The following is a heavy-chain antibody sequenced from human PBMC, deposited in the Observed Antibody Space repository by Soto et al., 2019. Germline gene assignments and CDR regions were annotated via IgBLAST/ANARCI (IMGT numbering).Heavy chain of an antibody. J-gene: IGHJ6*02. CDR1: GYTFTSYA. Sequence: ASVKVSCKASGYTFTSYAMHWVRQAPGQRLEWMGWINAGNGNTKYSQKFQGRVTITRDTSASTAYMELSSLRSEDTAVYYCAREGYIVATIPRYYYYGMDVWGQGTTVTVSS. V-gene: IGHV1-3*01. D-gene: IGHD5-12*01. CDR3: AREGYIVATIPRYYYYGMDV. CDR2: INAGNGNT.